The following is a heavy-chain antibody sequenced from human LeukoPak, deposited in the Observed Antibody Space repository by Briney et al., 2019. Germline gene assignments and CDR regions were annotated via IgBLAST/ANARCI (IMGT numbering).Heavy chain of an antibody. CDR2: IYSDGSYT. V-gene: IGHV3-74*01. J-gene: IGHJ4*02. D-gene: IGHD6-13*01. Sequence: PGGSLRLSCAASGLTFSDHWMHWVRQPPGKGLVWVSRIYSDGSYTTYADSVKGRFTISRDNAKNTVYLQMNSLRAEDTAVCYCARESGTSRFFDFWGQGTLVTVSS. CDR3: ARESGTSRFFDF. CDR1: GLTFSDHW.